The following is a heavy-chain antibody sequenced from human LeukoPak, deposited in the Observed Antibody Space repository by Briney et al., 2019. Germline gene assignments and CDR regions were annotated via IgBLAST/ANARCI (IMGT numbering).Heavy chain of an antibody. CDR2: IYYSAST. V-gene: IGHV4-59*01. J-gene: IGHJ3*02. Sequence: SETLSLTCTVSGRSISRYYWSWIRQPPGKGLEWFGYIYYSASTNYSTALKTRVTISVDTSKNQCSLKLRSVTAADTAVYYCAIGGDAFDIWGQGTMVTVSS. CDR3: AIGGDAFDI. CDR1: GRSISRYY.